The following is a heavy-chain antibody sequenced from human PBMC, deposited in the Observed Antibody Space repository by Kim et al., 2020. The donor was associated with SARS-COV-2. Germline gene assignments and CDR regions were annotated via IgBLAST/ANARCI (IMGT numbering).Heavy chain of an antibody. D-gene: IGHD6-13*01. V-gene: IGHV3-23*01. CDR2: ISATGDNT. CDR1: GLTFSAYA. J-gene: IGHJ4*02. Sequence: GGSLRLSCAASGLTFSAYAMSWVRQAPGKGLEWVSTISATGDNTYYADSVKGRFAVSRDNSKNTLFLQMNSLRAEDTAVYFCAAGEYRRTGYDSAWYPYYFDYWGQGTLVTVSS. CDR3: AAGEYRRTGYDSAWYPYYFDY.